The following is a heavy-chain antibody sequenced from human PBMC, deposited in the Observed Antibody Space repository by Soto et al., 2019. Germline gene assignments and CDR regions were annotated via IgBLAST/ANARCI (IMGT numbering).Heavy chain of an antibody. J-gene: IGHJ6*02. CDR1: GYTFTSYG. V-gene: IGHV1-18*01. CDR2: ISAYSGNT. D-gene: IGHD6-13*01. CDR3: ARDLQQLVLYYYYGMDV. Sequence: ASVKVSCKASGYTFTSYGISWVRQAPGQGLEWMGWISAYSGNTNYAQKLQGRVTMTTDTSTSTAYMELRSLRSGDTAVYYCARDLQQLVLYYYYGMDVWGQGTTVTVSS.